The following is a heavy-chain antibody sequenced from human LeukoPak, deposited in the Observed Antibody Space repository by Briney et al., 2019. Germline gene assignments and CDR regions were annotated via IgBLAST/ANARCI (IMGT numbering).Heavy chain of an antibody. CDR3: ARENCSSTSCWFDP. CDR1: GGTFSSYA. J-gene: IGHJ5*02. Sequence: SVKVSCKASGGTFSSYAISWVRQAPGQGLEWMGGIIPIFGTANYAQKFQGKVTITADKSTSTAYMELSSLRSEDTAVYYCARENCSSTSCWFDPWGQGTLVTVSS. D-gene: IGHD2-2*01. CDR2: IIPIFGTA. V-gene: IGHV1-69*06.